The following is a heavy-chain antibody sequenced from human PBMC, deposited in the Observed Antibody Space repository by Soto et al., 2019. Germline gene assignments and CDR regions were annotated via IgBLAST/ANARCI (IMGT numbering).Heavy chain of an antibody. Sequence: QVQLVQSGAEVKKPGASVKVSCKASGYTFTSYGISWVRQAPGQGLEWMGWISAYNGNTNYARKLQGRVTMTTDTSTSTAYMELRSLRSDDTAVYYCARVYYDFWSGPYHYYYGMDVWGQGTTVTVSS. J-gene: IGHJ6*02. CDR3: ARVYYDFWSGPYHYYYGMDV. CDR2: ISAYNGNT. D-gene: IGHD3-3*01. CDR1: GYTFTSYG. V-gene: IGHV1-18*01.